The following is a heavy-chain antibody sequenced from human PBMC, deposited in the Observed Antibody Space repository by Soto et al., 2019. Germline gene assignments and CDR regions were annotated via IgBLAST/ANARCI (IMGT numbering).Heavy chain of an antibody. CDR1: GGSVNSYY. Sequence: SETLSLTCTVSGGSVNSYYWIWIRQPPGKGLEWIGHIYYDGSSSNYNPSLQSRATISVDTSKNQFSLKVSSVTAADTAVYYCARDGYSSGWYDEWGQGTLVTVSS. CDR2: IYYDGSS. D-gene: IGHD6-19*01. CDR3: ARDGYSSGWYDE. V-gene: IGHV4-59*02. J-gene: IGHJ5*02.